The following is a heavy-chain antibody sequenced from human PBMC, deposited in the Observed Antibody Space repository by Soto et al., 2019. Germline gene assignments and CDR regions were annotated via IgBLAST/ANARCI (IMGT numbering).Heavy chain of an antibody. CDR1: GFTFSSYG. Sequence: GGSLRLSCAASGFTFSSYGMHWVRQAPGKGLEWVAVISYDGSNKYYADSVKGRFTISRDNSKNTLYLQMNSLRAEDTAVYYCAKGQGYGWAYYYYGMDVWGQGTTVTVSS. V-gene: IGHV3-30*18. CDR3: AKGQGYGWAYYYYGMDV. J-gene: IGHJ6*02. CDR2: ISYDGSNK. D-gene: IGHD5-18*01.